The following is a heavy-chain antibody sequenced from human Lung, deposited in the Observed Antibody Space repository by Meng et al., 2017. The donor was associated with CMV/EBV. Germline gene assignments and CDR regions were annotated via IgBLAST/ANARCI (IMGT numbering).Heavy chain of an antibody. CDR1: GYTFTSYD. J-gene: IGHJ4*02. D-gene: IGHD3-3*01. V-gene: IGHV1-8*01. CDR2: MNPNSGDT. Sequence: SCKASGYTFTSYDINWVRQATGQGLEWMGWMNPNSGDTGYAQKFQGRVTMTRNTSISTAYMELSSLRSEDTAVYYCARGRRITNFDYWGQGTLVTVSS. CDR3: ARGRRITNFDY.